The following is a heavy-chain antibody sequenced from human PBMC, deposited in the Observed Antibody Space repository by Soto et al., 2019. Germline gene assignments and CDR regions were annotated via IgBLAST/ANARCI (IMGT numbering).Heavy chain of an antibody. CDR2: FVPKFGSI. CDR3: VTGDNYYFDY. D-gene: IGHD1-20*01. J-gene: IGHJ4*02. Sequence: VQLVQSGAEVKKPGSSVKVSCKASGGTFRSYSLTWVRQARGQGLEWMGGFVPKFGSINYAQKFQARMTNTADESTSTADMELSSLRSEDTAVYYCVTGDNYYFDYWGQGTLVTVSS. V-gene: IGHV1-69*01. CDR1: GGTFRSYS.